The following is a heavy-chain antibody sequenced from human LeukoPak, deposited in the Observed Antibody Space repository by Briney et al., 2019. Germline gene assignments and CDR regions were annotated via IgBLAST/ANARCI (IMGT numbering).Heavy chain of an antibody. CDR3: ARAGQFDGIVVTPPAVVGDY. D-gene: IGHD2-2*01. V-gene: IGHV3-48*03. J-gene: IGHJ4*02. CDR2: ISSSGSTI. CDR1: GFTFSNHE. Sequence: PGGSLRLSCAASGFTFSNHEINWVRQAPGKGLEWVSYISSSGSTIYYADSVKGRFTISRDNAKNSLYLQMNSLRVEDTAVYFCARAGQFDGIVVTPPAVVGDYWGQGILVTVSS.